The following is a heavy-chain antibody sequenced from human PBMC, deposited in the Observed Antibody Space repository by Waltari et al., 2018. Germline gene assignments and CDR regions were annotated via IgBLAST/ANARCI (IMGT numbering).Heavy chain of an antibody. Sequence: EVQLVESGGGLVQPGGSLRPACAACGFSFRSYWMPWVRQTPGKGLEWVANIKQDGSEQNYVDSVKGRFTISRDNANNSLHLQMHSLRAEDTAVYSCARESSSFSNYISYGMDVWGQGTTVTVAS. J-gene: IGHJ6*02. CDR2: IKQDGSEQ. V-gene: IGHV3-7*01. CDR3: ARESSSFSNYISYGMDV. CDR1: GFSFRSYW. D-gene: IGHD4-4*01.